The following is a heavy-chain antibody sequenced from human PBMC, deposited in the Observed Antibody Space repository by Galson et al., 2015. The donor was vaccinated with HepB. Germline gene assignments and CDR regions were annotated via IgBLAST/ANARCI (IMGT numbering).Heavy chain of an antibody. V-gene: IGHV3-64D*06. CDR3: VKTGGSGSYAYNYPD. CDR2: ISSNGGST. J-gene: IGHJ4*02. CDR1: GFTFSSYA. Sequence: LRLSCAASGFTFSSYAMHWVRQAPGKGLEYVSAISSNGGSTYYADSVKGRFTISRDNSKNTLYLQMSSLRAEDTAVYYCVKTGGSGSYAYNYPDWGQGTLVTVSS. D-gene: IGHD3-10*01.